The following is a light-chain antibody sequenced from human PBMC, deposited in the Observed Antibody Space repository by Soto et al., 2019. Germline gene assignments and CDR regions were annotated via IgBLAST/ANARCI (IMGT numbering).Light chain of an antibody. CDR2: EAS. Sequence: DIQITHPPSSLSAPPGDGATFTFLATRDTGAWLAWYQQRPGEAPRMLISEASTLESGVPSRFSGSGFGTHFTLTITCLQPEDFATYYCQKFHNYSWNFGQGTKVDIK. J-gene: IGKJ1*01. V-gene: IGKV1-5*03. CDR3: QKFHNYSWN. CDR1: RDTGAW.